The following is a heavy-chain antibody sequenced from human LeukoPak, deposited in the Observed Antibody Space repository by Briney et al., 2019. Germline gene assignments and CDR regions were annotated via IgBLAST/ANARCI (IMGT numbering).Heavy chain of an antibody. D-gene: IGHD5-18*01. Sequence: ASVKVSCKASGYTFTSYDINWVRQATGQGLEWMGIINPSGGSTSYAQKFQGRVTMTRDMSTSTVYMELSSLRSEDTAVYYCARLWIQLWSAFDYWGQGTLVTVSS. V-gene: IGHV1-46*01. CDR2: INPSGGST. CDR1: GYTFTSYD. J-gene: IGHJ4*02. CDR3: ARLWIQLWSAFDY.